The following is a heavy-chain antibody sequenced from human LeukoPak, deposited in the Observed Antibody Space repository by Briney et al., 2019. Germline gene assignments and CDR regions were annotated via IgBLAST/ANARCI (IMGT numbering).Heavy chain of an antibody. CDR3: ANSASYISPQIDY. D-gene: IGHD1-26*01. CDR2: IYHSGST. V-gene: IGHV4-39*01. J-gene: IGHJ4*02. CDR1: GGSISSSGSY. Sequence: PSETLSLTCTVSGGSISSSGSYWGWIRQPPGERLGWIGSIYHSGSTYYNPSLQSRVTISVDTSKNQFSLKLPSVTAADTAVYYCANSASYISPQIDYWGQGTLVTVSS.